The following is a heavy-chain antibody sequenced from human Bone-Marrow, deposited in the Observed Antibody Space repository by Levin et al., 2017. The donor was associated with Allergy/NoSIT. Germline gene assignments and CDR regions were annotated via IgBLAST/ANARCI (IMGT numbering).Heavy chain of an antibody. J-gene: IGHJ4*02. D-gene: IGHD3-3*01. Sequence: GESLKISCAASGFSFSSFIMNWVRQAPGKGLEWVSSISLSSSYIYYADSVKGRFTISRDNAKNSVYLEMNSLRVEDTAVYYCTRDASWSSCDPYYFDYWGQGTLVTVSS. V-gene: IGHV3-21*06. CDR2: ISLSSSYI. CDR1: GFSFSSFI. CDR3: TRDASWSSCDPYYFDY.